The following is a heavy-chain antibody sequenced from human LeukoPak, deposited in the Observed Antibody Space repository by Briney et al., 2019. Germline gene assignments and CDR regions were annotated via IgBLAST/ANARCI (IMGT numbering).Heavy chain of an antibody. J-gene: IGHJ5*02. Sequence: SETLSLTCAVYGGSFSGYYWSWIRQPPGKGLEWIGEINHSGSTNYNPSLKSRVTISVDTSKNQFSLKLSSVTAADTAVYYCARDARPPYSSGWYSWFDPWGQGTLVTVSS. D-gene: IGHD6-19*01. CDR2: INHSGST. CDR1: GGSFSGYY. CDR3: ARDARPPYSSGWYSWFDP. V-gene: IGHV4-34*01.